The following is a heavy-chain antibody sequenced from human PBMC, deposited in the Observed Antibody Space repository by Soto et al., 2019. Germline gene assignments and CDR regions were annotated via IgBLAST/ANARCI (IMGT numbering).Heavy chain of an antibody. Sequence: QVQLQESGPGLVKPSQTLSLTCTVSGGSISSGGYYWSWIRQHPGKGLEWIGYIYYSGSTYYNPSLKSRVTISGDTSKNQFSLKLSSVTAADTAVYYCARSQDIVVVVAATAATFDIWGQGTMVTVSS. CDR3: ARSQDIVVVVAATAATFDI. J-gene: IGHJ3*02. CDR2: IYYSGST. CDR1: GGSISSGGYY. D-gene: IGHD2-15*01. V-gene: IGHV4-31*03.